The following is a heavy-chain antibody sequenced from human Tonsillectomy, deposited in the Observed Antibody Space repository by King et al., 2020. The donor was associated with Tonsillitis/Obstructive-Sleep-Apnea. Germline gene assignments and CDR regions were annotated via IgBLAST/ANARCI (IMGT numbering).Heavy chain of an antibody. CDR3: ARDDSYGGVEEYYFDY. CDR1: GFTFSSYA. D-gene: IGHD5-18*01. Sequence: VQLVESGGGVVQPGRSLRLSCAASGFTFSSYAMHWVRQAPGKGLEWVAVISYDGSNKYYADSVKGRFTISRDNSKNTLYLQMNSLRAEDTAVYYCARDDSYGGVEEYYFDYWGQGTLVTVSS. V-gene: IGHV3-30*04. J-gene: IGHJ4*02. CDR2: ISYDGSNK.